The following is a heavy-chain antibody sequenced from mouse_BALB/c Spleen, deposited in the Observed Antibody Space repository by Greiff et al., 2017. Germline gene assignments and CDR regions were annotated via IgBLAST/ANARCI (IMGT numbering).Heavy chain of an antibody. CDR3: ARDYYGYVHFDY. CDR1: GFTFSSYA. J-gene: IGHJ2*01. V-gene: IGHV5-6-5*01. D-gene: IGHD1-2*01. CDR2: ISSGGST. Sequence: DVQLVESGGGLVKPGGSLKLSCAASGFTFSSYAMSWVRQTPEKRLEWVASISSGGSTYYPDSVKGRFTISRDNARNILYLQMSSLRSEDTAMYYCARDYYGYVHFDYWGQGTTLTVSS.